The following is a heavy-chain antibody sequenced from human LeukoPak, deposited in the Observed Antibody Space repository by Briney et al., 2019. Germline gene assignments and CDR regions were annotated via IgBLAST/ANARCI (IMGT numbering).Heavy chain of an antibody. Sequence: ASVKVSCKASGYTFTSYGISWVRQAPGQGLEWMGWISAYNGNTNYAQKLQGRVTMTTDTSTSTAHMELRSLRSDDTAVYYCARVQSDTAMVTGYFDYWGQGTLVTVSS. D-gene: IGHD5-18*01. CDR3: ARVQSDTAMVTGYFDY. V-gene: IGHV1-18*01. CDR2: ISAYNGNT. J-gene: IGHJ4*02. CDR1: GYTFTSYG.